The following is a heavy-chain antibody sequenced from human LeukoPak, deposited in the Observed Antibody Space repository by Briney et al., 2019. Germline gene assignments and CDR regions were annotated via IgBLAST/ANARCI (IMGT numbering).Heavy chain of an antibody. Sequence: SETLSLTCTVSGGSISSHSWGWIRQPAGKGLEWIGRIYTSGSTNYNPSLKSRVTISVDTSKNQFSLKLSSVTAADTAVYYCARGAVRGVKVRYYMDVWGKGTTVTISS. D-gene: IGHD3-10*01. V-gene: IGHV4-4*07. CDR1: GGSISSHS. CDR3: ARGAVRGVKVRYYMDV. J-gene: IGHJ6*03. CDR2: IYTSGST.